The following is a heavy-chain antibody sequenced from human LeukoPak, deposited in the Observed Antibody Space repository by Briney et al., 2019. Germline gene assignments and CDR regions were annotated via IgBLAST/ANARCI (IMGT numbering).Heavy chain of an antibody. D-gene: IGHD3-22*01. CDR3: ARGPYSYDSSGAFDI. CDR2: INQDGTEK. V-gene: IGHV3-7*01. J-gene: IGHJ3*02. CDR1: GFTFTTYW. Sequence: GGSLRLSCAASGFTFTTYWMTWVRQAPGKGLEWVANINQDGTEKYYVDSVKGRFTISRDNAKNSLYLQMNSLRVEDTAVYYCARGPYSYDSSGAFDIWGQGTMVTVSS.